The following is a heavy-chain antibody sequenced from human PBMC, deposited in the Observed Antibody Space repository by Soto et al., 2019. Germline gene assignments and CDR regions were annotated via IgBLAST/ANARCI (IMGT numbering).Heavy chain of an antibody. CDR1: GFTFSSYW. Sequence: EVQLVESGGGLVQPGGSLRLSCAASGFTFSSYWMHWVRQAPGKGLVWVSRINSDGSSTSYADSVKGRFTISRDNAKNTLYLQMNSLRAEDTAVYYCARVDSYGSGSYGVYYYGMDVWGQGTTVTVSS. V-gene: IGHV3-74*01. J-gene: IGHJ6*02. D-gene: IGHD3-10*01. CDR2: INSDGSST. CDR3: ARVDSYGSGSYGVYYYGMDV.